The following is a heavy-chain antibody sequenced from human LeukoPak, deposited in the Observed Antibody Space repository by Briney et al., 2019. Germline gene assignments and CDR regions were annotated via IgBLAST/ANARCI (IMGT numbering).Heavy chain of an antibody. CDR1: GGTFISYA. D-gene: IGHD6-19*01. V-gene: IGHV1-69*04. Sequence: SVKVSCKASGGTFISYAISWVRQAPGQGLEWMGRIIPILGIANYAQKFQGRVTITADKSTSTAYMELSSLRSEDTAVYYCARGQWLALVFFDYWGQGTLVTVSS. CDR3: ARGQWLALVFFDY. CDR2: IIPILGIA. J-gene: IGHJ4*02.